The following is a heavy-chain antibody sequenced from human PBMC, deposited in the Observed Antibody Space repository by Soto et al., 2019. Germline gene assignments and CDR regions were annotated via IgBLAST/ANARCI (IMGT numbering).Heavy chain of an antibody. J-gene: IGHJ4*02. CDR2: IYYSGTT. V-gene: IGHV4-31*03. CDR1: GGSISSGGYY. Sequence: SETLSLTCTVSGGSISSGGYYWSWIRQHPGRGLEWIGYIYYSGTTYYNPSLKSRVTISVDTSRTQFSLRLTSVTAADTAVYYCARQFFRSGSSWFPNPYFFDYWGQGTLVTVSS. CDR3: ARQFFRSGSSWFPNPYFFDY. D-gene: IGHD6-13*01.